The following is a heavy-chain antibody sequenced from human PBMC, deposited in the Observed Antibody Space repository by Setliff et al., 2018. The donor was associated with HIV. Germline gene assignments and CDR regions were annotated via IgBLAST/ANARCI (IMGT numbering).Heavy chain of an antibody. Sequence: SETLSLTCAVSSGSISSSNWWSWVRQPPGKELEWIGEIYHSGSTNYNPSLKSRVTISLDRFKNQFSLKLTSVTAADTAVFYCARGRVYKGYYDSSSSWGRYYYYHMDVWGQGTTVTV. CDR2: IYHSGST. V-gene: IGHV4-4*02. J-gene: IGHJ6*03. D-gene: IGHD3-22*01. CDR1: SGSISSSNW. CDR3: ARGRVYKGYYDSSSSWGRYYYYHMDV.